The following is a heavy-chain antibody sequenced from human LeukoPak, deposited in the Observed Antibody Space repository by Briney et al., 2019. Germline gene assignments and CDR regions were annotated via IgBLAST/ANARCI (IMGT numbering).Heavy chain of an antibody. CDR1: GFTVSSNY. CDR2: IYSGGST. Sequence: GGSLRLSCAASGFTVSSNYMSWVRQAPGKGLEWVSVIYSGGSTYYADSVKGRFTISRDNSKNTLYLQMNSLRAEDTAVYYCARVGDYYDSEGLDYWGQGTLVTISS. D-gene: IGHD3-22*01. CDR3: ARVGDYYDSEGLDY. V-gene: IGHV3-53*01. J-gene: IGHJ4*02.